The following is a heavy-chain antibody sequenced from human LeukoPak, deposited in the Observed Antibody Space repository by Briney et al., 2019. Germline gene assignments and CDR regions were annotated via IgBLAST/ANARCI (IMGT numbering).Heavy chain of an antibody. Sequence: SSETLSVTCTVSGVPITTFYWSWIRQPPGKGLEWIGSVSYAGSTNYSPSLKSRVTLSIDTSNNQFSLRLSSVTTADTGLYFCARDRTRDGYNYGGSSYYYGLDVWGRGTTVSVSS. V-gene: IGHV4-59*01. J-gene: IGHJ6*02. CDR2: VSYAGST. CDR1: GVPITTFY. CDR3: ARDRTRDGYNYGGSSYYYGLDV. D-gene: IGHD5-24*01.